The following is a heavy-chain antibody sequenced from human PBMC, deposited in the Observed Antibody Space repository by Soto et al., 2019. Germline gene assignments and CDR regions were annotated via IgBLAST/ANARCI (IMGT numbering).Heavy chain of an antibody. J-gene: IGHJ4*02. Sequence: GGSLRLSCAASGFTFSSYGMHWVRQAPGKGLEWLAVISYDGRNQYYADSAKGRFTISRDNSMNTLYLQINSLRAEDTAVYYCAKEGQMKVSTTLDHWGLGTLVTVS. V-gene: IGHV3-30*18. CDR1: GFTFSSYG. D-gene: IGHD1-20*01. CDR2: ISYDGRNQ. CDR3: AKEGQMKVSTTLDH.